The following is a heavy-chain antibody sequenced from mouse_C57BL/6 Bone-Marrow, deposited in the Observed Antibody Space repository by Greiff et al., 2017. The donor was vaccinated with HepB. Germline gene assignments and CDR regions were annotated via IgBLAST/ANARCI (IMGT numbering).Heavy chain of an antibody. V-gene: IGHV1-82*01. CDR3: AREGEFDY. J-gene: IGHJ2*01. Sequence: VKLMESGPELVKPGASVKISCKASGYAFSSSWMNWVKQRPGKGLEWIGRIYPGDGDTNYNGKFKGKATLTADKSSSTAYMQLSSLTSEDSAVYFCAREGEFDYWGQGTTLTVSS. CDR1: GYAFSSSW. CDR2: IYPGDGDT.